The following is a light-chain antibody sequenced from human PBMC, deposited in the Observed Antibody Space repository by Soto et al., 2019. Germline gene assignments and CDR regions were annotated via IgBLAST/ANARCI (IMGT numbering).Light chain of an antibody. CDR2: EVS. CDR3: TSYTNIKTYV. CDR1: SNDIGVYDY. J-gene: IGLJ1*01. Sequence: QSVLTQPASVSASPGQSITISCTGTSNDIGVYDYVSWYQQHPGQAPKVIIYEVSNRPSGVPSRFSGSKSGNTASLTISGLQAEDEGDYYCTSYTNIKTYVFGTGTKVTVL. V-gene: IGLV2-14*01.